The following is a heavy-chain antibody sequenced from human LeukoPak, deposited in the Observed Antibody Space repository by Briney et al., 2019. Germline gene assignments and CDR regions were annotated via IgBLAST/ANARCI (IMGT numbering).Heavy chain of an antibody. J-gene: IGHJ4*02. CDR3: AKEPFRSGSYYIDY. CDR1: GFTFSSYA. D-gene: IGHD3-10*01. V-gene: IGHV3-23*01. Sequence: PGRSLRLSCAASGFTFSSYAMHWVRQAPGKGLEWVSAIIGSGGTTYYADSVKGRFTISRDNSKNTLYLQMNSLRAEDTAVYYCAKEPFRSGSYYIDYWGQGTLVTVSS. CDR2: IIGSGGTT.